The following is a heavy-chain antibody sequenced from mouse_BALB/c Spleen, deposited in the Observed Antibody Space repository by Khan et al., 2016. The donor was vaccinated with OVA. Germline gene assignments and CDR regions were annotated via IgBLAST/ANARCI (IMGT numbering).Heavy chain of an antibody. CDR3: ARATYIYAFGY. Sequence: EVPLQESGPSLVKPSQTLSLTCSVTGDSITSGYCNWIRKFPENKLEYLGYIIYTGYTYYNPSLQRRISITRHTPKNQYYLQLNAVTDEDTATYYCARATYIYAFGYWGQGTLVTVSA. CDR2: IIYTGYT. V-gene: IGHV3-8*02. D-gene: IGHD1-3*01. CDR1: GDSITSGY. J-gene: IGHJ3*02.